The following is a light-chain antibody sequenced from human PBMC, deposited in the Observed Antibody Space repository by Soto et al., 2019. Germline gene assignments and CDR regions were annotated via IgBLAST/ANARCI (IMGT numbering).Light chain of an antibody. V-gene: IGKV1-39*01. Sequence: DMQMTQSPSSLSASVGYRVTITCRASQSISSYLNWYQQKPGKAPKLLIYAASSLQSGVPSRFSGSGSGTDFTLTISSLQPEDFATYDCQQSYSTPATWTFGQGTKVEIK. J-gene: IGKJ1*01. CDR1: QSISSY. CDR3: QQSYSTPATWT. CDR2: AAS.